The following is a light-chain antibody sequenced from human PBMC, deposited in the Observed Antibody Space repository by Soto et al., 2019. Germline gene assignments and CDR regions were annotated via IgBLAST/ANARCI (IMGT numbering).Light chain of an antibody. J-gene: IGKJ2*01. CDR1: QSVSSSY. CDR3: RQYGSSSLYT. V-gene: IGKV3-20*01. Sequence: EIVLTQSPGTLSLSPGERVTLSCRASQSVSSSYLSWYQQKLRQPPMLLIYGASSRTTGIPDRLSGSGCGTEFSLTIIRRVPEEYVVYYCRQYGSSSLYTFGQGTKLEIK. CDR2: GAS.